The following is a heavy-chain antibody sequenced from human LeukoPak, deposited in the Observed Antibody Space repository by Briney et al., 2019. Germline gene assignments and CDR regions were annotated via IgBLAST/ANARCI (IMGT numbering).Heavy chain of an antibody. CDR3: ARQYRYTAMVVYYYYGMDV. J-gene: IGHJ6*02. D-gene: IGHD5-18*01. Sequence: ASVKVSCKASGYTSTSYGISWVRQAPGQGLAWMGWISAYNGNTNYALKLQGRVTMTTDTSTSTAYMELRSLRSDDTAVYYCARQYRYTAMVVYYYYGMDVWGQGTTVTVSS. CDR2: ISAYNGNT. CDR1: GYTSTSYG. V-gene: IGHV1-18*01.